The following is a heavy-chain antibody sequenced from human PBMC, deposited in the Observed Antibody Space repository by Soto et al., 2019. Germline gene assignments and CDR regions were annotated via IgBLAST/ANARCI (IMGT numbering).Heavy chain of an antibody. V-gene: IGHV1-69*12. Sequence: QVQLVQSGAEVKKPGSSVKVSCKASGGTFSSYAISWVRQAPGQGLEWMGGIIPIFGTANYAQKFQGRVTITADESTSTAYMELSSLRSEDTAVYYCARAQNPRYNWNDEYYYYYGMDVWGQGTTVTVSS. CDR3: ARAQNPRYNWNDEYYYYYGMDV. J-gene: IGHJ6*02. D-gene: IGHD1-20*01. CDR1: GGTFSSYA. CDR2: IIPIFGTA.